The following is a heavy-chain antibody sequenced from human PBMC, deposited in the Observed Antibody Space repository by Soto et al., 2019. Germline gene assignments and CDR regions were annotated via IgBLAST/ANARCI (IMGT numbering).Heavy chain of an antibody. CDR2: IIPIFGTP. CDR3: ARVFPDGWVEPGVVRGYLDT. V-gene: IGHV1-69*01. CDR1: ADSFSSYG. D-gene: IGHD3-3*01. J-gene: IGHJ4*02. Sequence: QVQLVQSGAEVKEPGSAVKVSCKAPADSFSSYGISWVRQAPGQGREWMGGIIPIFGTPNYAEKFQGRVTIAADESTNTAYMELSSLRSEDTALYYCARVFPDGWVEPGVVRGYLDTWGRGTLVTVSS.